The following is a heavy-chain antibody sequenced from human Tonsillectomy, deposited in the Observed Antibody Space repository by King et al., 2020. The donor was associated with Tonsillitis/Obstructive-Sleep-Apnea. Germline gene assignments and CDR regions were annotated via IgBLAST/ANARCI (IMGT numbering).Heavy chain of an antibody. J-gene: IGHJ6*02. CDR1: GFTFSSYD. V-gene: IGHV3-13*05. CDR2: IGTAGDP. CDR3: ARESWSHYGMDV. Sequence: VQLVESGGGLVQPGGSLRLSCAASGFTFSSYDMHWVRQATGKGLEWVSAIGTAGDPYYPGSVKGRFTISRKNAKNSLYLQMNSLRAGETAVYYCARESWSHYGMDVWGQGTTVSVSS. D-gene: IGHD6-13*01.